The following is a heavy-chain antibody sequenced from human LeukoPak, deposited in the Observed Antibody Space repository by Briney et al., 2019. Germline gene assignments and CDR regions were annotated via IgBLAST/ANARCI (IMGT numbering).Heavy chain of an antibody. Sequence: KPSETLSLTCAVYGGSFSGYYWSWIRQPPGKGLEWIGEINHSGSTNYNPSLKSRVTISVDTSKNQFSLKLSSVTAADTAVYYCARKYSSKWGDAFDIWGQGTMVTVSS. D-gene: IGHD6-13*01. CDR2: INHSGST. J-gene: IGHJ3*02. CDR1: GGSFSGYY. CDR3: ARKYSSKWGDAFDI. V-gene: IGHV4-34*01.